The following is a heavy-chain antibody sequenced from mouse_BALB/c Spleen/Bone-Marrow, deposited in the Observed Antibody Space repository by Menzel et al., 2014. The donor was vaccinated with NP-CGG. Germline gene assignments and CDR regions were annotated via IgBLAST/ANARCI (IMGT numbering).Heavy chain of an antibody. CDR3: ARFPMDY. Sequence: ELKLVDSGGGLVQPGGSLILSCTTSGFTFTDYYMSWVRQPPGKALEWLAFIRNKAYGYTTEYSASVRGRFTISRDNSQSILYLQMNTLRAEDSATYYCARFPMDYWGQGTSVTVSS. V-gene: IGHV7-3*02. J-gene: IGHJ4*01. CDR1: GFTFTDYY. CDR2: IRNKAYGYTT.